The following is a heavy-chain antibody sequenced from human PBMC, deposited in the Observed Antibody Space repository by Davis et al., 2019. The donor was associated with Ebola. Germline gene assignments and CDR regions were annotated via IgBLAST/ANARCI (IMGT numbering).Heavy chain of an antibody. D-gene: IGHD6-13*01. J-gene: IGHJ4*02. CDR2: INAGNGNT. V-gene: IGHV1-3*01. CDR1: GYTFTSYA. Sequence: ASVKVSCKASGYTFTSYAMHWVRQAPGQRLEWMGWINAGNGNTKYSQKLQGRVTMTTDTSTSTAYMELRSLRSDDTAVYYCARELYSSSWFDYWGQGTLVTVSS. CDR3: ARELYSSSWFDY.